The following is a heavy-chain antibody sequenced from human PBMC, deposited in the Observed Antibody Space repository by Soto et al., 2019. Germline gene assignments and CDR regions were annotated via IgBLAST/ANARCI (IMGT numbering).Heavy chain of an antibody. CDR3: AKVVAYYDYIWGSQYSSYMDV. CDR2: ISGSGGST. Sequence: GSLRLSCAASGFTFSSYAMSWVRQAPGKGLEWVSAISGSGGSTYYADSVKGRFTISRDNSKNTLYLQMNSLRAEDTAVYYCAKVVAYYDYIWGSQYSSYMDVCGKGTTVTVSS. D-gene: IGHD3-16*01. V-gene: IGHV3-23*01. CDR1: GFTFSSYA. J-gene: IGHJ6*03.